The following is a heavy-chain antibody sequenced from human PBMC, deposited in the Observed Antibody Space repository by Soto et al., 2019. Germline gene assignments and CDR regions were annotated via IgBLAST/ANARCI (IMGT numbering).Heavy chain of an antibody. CDR2: IYYSGRT. J-gene: IGHJ4*01. CDR3: ARKEGCSSTSCYADYFDY. CDR1: GGSISSGGYY. V-gene: IGHV4-31*03. Sequence: QVQLQESGPGLVKPSQTLSLTCTVSGGSISSGGYYWSWIRQHPGKGLEWIGYIYYSGRTYYNPSLKSRVTISVDTSKNQFSLKLSSVTAADTAVYYCARKEGCSSTSCYADYFDYWGHGTLVTVSS. D-gene: IGHD2-2*01.